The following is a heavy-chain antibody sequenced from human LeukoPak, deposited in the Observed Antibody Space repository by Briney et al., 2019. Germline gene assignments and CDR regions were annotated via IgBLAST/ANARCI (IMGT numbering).Heavy chain of an antibody. J-gene: IGHJ3*02. D-gene: IGHD2-2*01. CDR3: ATDGGSTSLNDAFDI. V-gene: IGHV1-69-2*01. Sequence: ASVEISCKASGYTFTDYYMHWVQQAPGKGLEWMGLVDPEDGETIYAEKFQGRVTITADTSTDTAYMELSSLRSEDTAVYYCATDGGSTSLNDAFDIWGQGTMVTVSS. CDR2: VDPEDGET. CDR1: GYTFTDYY.